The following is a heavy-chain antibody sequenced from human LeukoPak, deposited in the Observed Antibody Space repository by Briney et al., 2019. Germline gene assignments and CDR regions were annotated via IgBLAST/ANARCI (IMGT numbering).Heavy chain of an antibody. Sequence: PSETLSLTCSVSGGSITGSYWSWIRQSPGKGLGWMGYIHYSGRAYYIPSLKSRITISADTSKNQFSLNLSSVTSADTAVYYCARRPVEADGFDHWGQGTLVTVSS. D-gene: IGHD1-26*01. CDR1: GGSITGSY. CDR3: ARRPVEADGFDH. CDR2: IHYSGRA. V-gene: IGHV4-59*01. J-gene: IGHJ4*02.